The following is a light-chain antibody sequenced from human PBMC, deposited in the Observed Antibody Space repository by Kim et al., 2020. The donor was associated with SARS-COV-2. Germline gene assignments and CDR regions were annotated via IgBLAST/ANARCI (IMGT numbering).Light chain of an antibody. V-gene: IGLV2-14*01. CDR1: NSDVGGYNS. J-gene: IGLJ3*02. Sequence: GQSITISCTGTNSDVGGYNSVSWYQQHPGKAPKLMIYEVSKRPSGVSDRFSGSKSGYTASLTISGLQAEDEADYYCSSYTGSSNLVFGGGTQLTVL. CDR3: SSYTGSSNLV. CDR2: EVS.